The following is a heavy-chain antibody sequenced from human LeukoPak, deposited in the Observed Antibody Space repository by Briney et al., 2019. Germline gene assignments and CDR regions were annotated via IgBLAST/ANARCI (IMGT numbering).Heavy chain of an antibody. Sequence: ASVKVSCKASGYTFTSYGISWVRQAPGQGLEWMGWISAYNGNTNYAQKLQGRVTMTTDTSTSTAYMELRSLGSNDTAVYYCARDLFREGAGTPPGYWGQGTLVTVSS. CDR1: GYTFTSYG. D-gene: IGHD6-13*01. CDR2: ISAYNGNT. CDR3: ARDLFREGAGTPPGY. V-gene: IGHV1-18*01. J-gene: IGHJ4*02.